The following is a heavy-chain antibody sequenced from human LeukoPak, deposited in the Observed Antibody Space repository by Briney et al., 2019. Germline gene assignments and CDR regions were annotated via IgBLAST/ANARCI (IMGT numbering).Heavy chain of an antibody. J-gene: IGHJ3*02. CDR2: ISGSGGST. CDR1: GSTFSSYA. V-gene: IGHV3-23*01. CDR3: ARGAGYSSSWSAFDI. Sequence: GGSLRLSCAASGSTFSSYAMSWVRQAPGKGLEGVSAISGSGGSTYYADSVKGRFTISRDNSKDTLYLQMNSLRAEDTAVYYCARGAGYSSSWSAFDIWGQGTMVTVSS. D-gene: IGHD6-13*01.